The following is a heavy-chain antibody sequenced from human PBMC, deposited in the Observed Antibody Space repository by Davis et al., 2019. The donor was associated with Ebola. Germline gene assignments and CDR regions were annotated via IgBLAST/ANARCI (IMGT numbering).Heavy chain of an antibody. CDR1: GFTFSSYG. CDR3: AKDRLTRSNWYFDL. Sequence: PGGSLRLSCAASGFTFSSYGMHWVRQAPGKGLEWVAFIRYDGSNKYYADSVKGRFTISRDNSKNTLYLQMNSLRAEDTAVYYCAKDRLTRSNWYFDLWGRGTLVTVSS. CDR2: IRYDGSNK. D-gene: IGHD2/OR15-2a*01. V-gene: IGHV3-30*02. J-gene: IGHJ2*01.